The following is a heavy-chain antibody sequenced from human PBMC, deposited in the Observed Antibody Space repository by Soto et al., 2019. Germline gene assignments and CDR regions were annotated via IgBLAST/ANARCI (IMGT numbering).Heavy chain of an antibody. V-gene: IGHV4-34*01. J-gene: IGHJ4*01. D-gene: IGHD3-22*01. Sequence: PSETLSLTCAVSSGSLYPYYWSWIRQPPGKGLQWIGEINHAGTTNYSPSLGSRVTISLDKSKNQFSLKLRSVTAADTAVYFCARSAYHHRSGPPVYYLVSSGRGTLVTGSS. CDR2: INHAGTT. CDR3: ARSAYHHRSGPPVYYLVS. CDR1: SGSLYPYY.